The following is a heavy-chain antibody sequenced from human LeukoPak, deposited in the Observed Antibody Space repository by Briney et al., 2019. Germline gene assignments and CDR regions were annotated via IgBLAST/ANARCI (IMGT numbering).Heavy chain of an antibody. D-gene: IGHD5-18*01. CDR3: ARDLGLDTTMIFFDY. Sequence: ASVKVSCKASGYTFTSFGIRWVRQAPGQGPEWMGWISAYNGNTNYVQKFQGRVTMTTDTSTNTAYMELRSLTSDDTAVYYCARDLGLDTTMIFFDYWGQGTVVTVSS. CDR1: GYTFTSFG. CDR2: ISAYNGNT. J-gene: IGHJ4*02. V-gene: IGHV1-18*01.